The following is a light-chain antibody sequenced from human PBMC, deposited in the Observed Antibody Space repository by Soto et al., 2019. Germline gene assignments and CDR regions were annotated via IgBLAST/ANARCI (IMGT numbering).Light chain of an antibody. V-gene: IGKV1-39*01. Sequence: DIPRYQSPSSLSASLGVTITITCRASQDISGRLNWYQQTRGRVPKLLIYGASNLESGVPSRFSGSGSGTDFTLTISGLQPEDFASYYCQQCYSPPLSFGGGTKVDI. CDR1: QDISGR. CDR3: QQCYSPPLS. J-gene: IGKJ4*01. CDR2: GAS.